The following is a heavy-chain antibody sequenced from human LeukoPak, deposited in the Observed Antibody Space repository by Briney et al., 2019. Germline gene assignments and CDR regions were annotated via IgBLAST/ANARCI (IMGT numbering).Heavy chain of an antibody. CDR1: GVSISSYY. V-gene: IGHV4-59*01. D-gene: IGHD6-13*01. J-gene: IGHJ6*04. CDR2: IYYSGST. CDR3: ARAGAAAVDYGMDD. Sequence: PQTLSLTCTLSGVSISSYYWTSVRQPPGKRLKWLGGIYYSGSTDDNPSLKSRVTISVDTSKHQFSLKLSSVTAADTAVYYCARAGAAAVDYGMDDGGKGTTVTVSS.